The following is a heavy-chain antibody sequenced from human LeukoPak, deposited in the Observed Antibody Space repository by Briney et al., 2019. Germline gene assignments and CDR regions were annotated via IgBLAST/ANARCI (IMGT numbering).Heavy chain of an antibody. D-gene: IGHD3-10*01. J-gene: IGHJ4*01. CDR2: IRGSGDIT. CDR3: AKGFYFGSGSYRYF. Sequence: GGTLRLSCAVSGFTFSTYGMSWVRHAPGKEWVSTIRGSGDITFSAGSLKGRFTTSRENSKNSVYLQMNSLRVEDTAVWSCAKGFYFGSGSYRYF. V-gene: IGHV3-23*01. CDR1: GFTFSTYG.